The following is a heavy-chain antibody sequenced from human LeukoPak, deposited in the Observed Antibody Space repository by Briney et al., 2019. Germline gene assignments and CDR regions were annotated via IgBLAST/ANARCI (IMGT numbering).Heavy chain of an antibody. CDR3: ASGIAAAGPPNWFDP. CDR2: IYYSGST. J-gene: IGHJ5*02. D-gene: IGHD6-13*01. CDR1: GGSISSYY. Sequence: SETLSLTCTVSGGSISSYYWSWIRQPPGKGLEWIGYIYYSGSTNYNPSLKSRVTISVDTSKNQFSLKLSSVTAADTAVYYCASGIAAAGPPNWFDPWGQGTLVHGSS. V-gene: IGHV4-59*08.